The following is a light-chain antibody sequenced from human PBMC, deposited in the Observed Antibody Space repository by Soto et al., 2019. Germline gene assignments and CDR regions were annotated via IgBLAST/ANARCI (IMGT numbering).Light chain of an antibody. J-gene: IGKJ5*01. CDR1: QSVSSY. V-gene: IGKV3-11*01. Sequence: EIVMTQSPGTLSVSPGERATLSFRASQSVSSYLAWYQQKPGQAPRLLIYDASNRATGIPARFSGSGSGTDFTLTISSLEPEDFAVYYCQQRSNWPITFGQGTRLEI. CDR3: QQRSNWPIT. CDR2: DAS.